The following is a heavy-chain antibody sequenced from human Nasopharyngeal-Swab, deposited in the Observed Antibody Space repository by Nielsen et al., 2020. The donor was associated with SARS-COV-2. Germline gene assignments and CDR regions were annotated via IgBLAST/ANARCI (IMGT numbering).Heavy chain of an antibody. CDR3: AKARGSYYYSDFDY. D-gene: IGHD1-26*01. J-gene: IGHJ4*02. V-gene: IGHV3-23*01. Sequence: GGSLRLSCAAPGFTFSSYAMSWVRQAPGKGLEWVSAISGSGGSTYYADSVKGRFTISRDNSKNTLYLQMNSLRAEDTAVYYCAKARGSYYYSDFDYWGQGTLVTVSS. CDR1: GFTFSSYA. CDR2: ISGSGGST.